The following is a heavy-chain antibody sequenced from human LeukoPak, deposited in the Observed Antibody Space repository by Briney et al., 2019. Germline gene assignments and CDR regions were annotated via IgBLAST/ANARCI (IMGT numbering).Heavy chain of an antibody. D-gene: IGHD3-3*01. J-gene: IGHJ4*02. CDR2: INHSGST. CDR1: GGSFSGYY. CDR3: ARGPSDTDFWSGYPLDY. V-gene: IGHV4-34*01. Sequence: SETLSLTCAVYGGSFSGYYWSWIRQPPGKGLEWIGEINHSGSTNYNPSLKSRVTITVDTSKNQFSLKLSSVTAADTAVYYCARGPSDTDFWSGYPLDYWGQGTLVTVSS.